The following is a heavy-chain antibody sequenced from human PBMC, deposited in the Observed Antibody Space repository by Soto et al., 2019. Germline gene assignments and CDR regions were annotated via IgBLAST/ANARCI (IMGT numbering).Heavy chain of an antibody. J-gene: IGHJ4*02. CDR2: ISAYNGNT. Sequence: QVQLVQSGAEVKKPGASVKVSCKASGYTFTSYHINWVRQAPGQGLEWMGWISAYNGNTNYAQKLQGRVTMTTDTSTSTANRERGSRCFDAAAVYYCAGNAPPADYWGQGTLVTVSS. CDR3: AGNAPPADY. V-gene: IGHV1-18*01. CDR1: GYTFTSYH. D-gene: IGHD2-2*01.